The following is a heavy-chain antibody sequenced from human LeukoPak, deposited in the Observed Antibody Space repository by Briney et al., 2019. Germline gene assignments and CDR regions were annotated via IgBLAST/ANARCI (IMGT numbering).Heavy chain of an antibody. D-gene: IGHD6-19*01. J-gene: IGHJ4*02. CDR2: IYSSDGT. Sequence: QPGGSLRLSCAATGFTVSSNYMSWVRQAPGKGLEWVSVIYSSDGTYYADSVKGRFTIFRDNSKNTLYLQMNSLRAEDTAVYYCARGWSTGWYYFDYWGQGTLVTVSS. V-gene: IGHV3-66*01. CDR1: GFTVSSNY. CDR3: ARGWSTGWYYFDY.